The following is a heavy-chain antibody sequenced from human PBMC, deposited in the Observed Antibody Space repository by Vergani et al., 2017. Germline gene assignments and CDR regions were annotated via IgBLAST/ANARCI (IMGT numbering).Heavy chain of an antibody. CDR3: ARDRKQWLVRDHRGYYYYGMDV. CDR1: GGSVSSGSYY. V-gene: IGHV4-61*01. CDR2: IYYSGST. J-gene: IGHJ6*02. D-gene: IGHD6-19*01. Sequence: QVQLQESGPGLVKPSETLSLTCTVSGGSVSSGSYYWSWIRQPPGKGLEWIGYIYYSGSTNYNPSLTSRVTISVDTSKNQFSLKLSSVTAADTAVYYCARDRKQWLVRDHRGYYYYGMDVWGQGTTVTVSS.